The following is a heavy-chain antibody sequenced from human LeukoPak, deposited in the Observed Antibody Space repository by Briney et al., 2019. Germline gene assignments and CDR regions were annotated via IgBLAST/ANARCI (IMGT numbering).Heavy chain of an antibody. CDR3: ARGAGTDY. Sequence: ASVKVSCKASGYTFTNYDINWVRQATGQGLEWMGWMGSNSGDTGYAQKLQGRVTMTTDTSTSTAYMELRSLRSDDTAVYYCARGAGTDYWGQGALVTVSS. V-gene: IGHV1-8*01. J-gene: IGHJ4*02. D-gene: IGHD3-10*01. CDR2: MGSNSGDT. CDR1: GYTFTNYD.